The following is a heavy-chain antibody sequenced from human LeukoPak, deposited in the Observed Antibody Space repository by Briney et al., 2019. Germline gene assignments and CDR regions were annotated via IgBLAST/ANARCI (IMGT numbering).Heavy chain of an antibody. CDR3: ARQIPNGGGYSSGWYVLNFDY. V-gene: IGHV4-34*01. CDR2: INHSGST. Sequence: SETLSLTCTVSGGSISSYYWSWIRQPPGKGLEWIGEINHSGSTNYNPSLKSRVTISVDTSKNQFSLKLSSVTAADTAVYYCARQIPNGGGYSSGWYVLNFDYWGQGTLVTVSS. D-gene: IGHD6-19*01. J-gene: IGHJ4*02. CDR1: GGSISSYY.